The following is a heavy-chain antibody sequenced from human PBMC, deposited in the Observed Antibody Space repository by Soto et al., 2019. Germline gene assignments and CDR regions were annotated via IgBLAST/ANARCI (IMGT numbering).Heavy chain of an antibody. CDR3: ARGLAAFFDY. CDR2: ISSGSSTI. D-gene: IGHD6-6*01. J-gene: IGHJ4*02. CDR1: GFTLSSYS. V-gene: IGHV3-48*02. Sequence: GGSLRLSCAASGFTLSSYSMNWVRQAPGKGLEWVSYISSGSSTIYYEDSVKGRFTISRDNAKNSLYLQMNSLRDEDTAVYYCARGLAAFFDYWGQGTLVTISS.